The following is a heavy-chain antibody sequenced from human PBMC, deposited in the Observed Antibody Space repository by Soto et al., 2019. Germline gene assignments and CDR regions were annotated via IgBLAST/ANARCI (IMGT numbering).Heavy chain of an antibody. D-gene: IGHD3-22*01. J-gene: IGHJ4*02. CDR1: GGSISSSSYY. CDR2: IYYSGST. CDR3: ARLPMKAYYYDSSGYYGLEFDY. Sequence: SETLSLTCTVSGGSISSSSYYWGWIRQPPGKGLEWIGSIYYSGSTYYNPSLKSRVTISVDTSKNQFSLKLSSVTAADTAVYYCARLPMKAYYYDSSGYYGLEFDYWGQGTLVTVSS. V-gene: IGHV4-39*01.